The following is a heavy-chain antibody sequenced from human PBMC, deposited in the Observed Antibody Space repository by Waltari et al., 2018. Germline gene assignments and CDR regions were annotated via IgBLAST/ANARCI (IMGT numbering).Heavy chain of an antibody. CDR1: GFPFDDFA. J-gene: IGHJ4*02. CDR2: ISADGSDT. V-gene: IGHV3-43*02. D-gene: IGHD6-13*01. Sequence: EVQLVESGGGVVQPGEYLRLSCAAPGFPFDDFAMFWVRQVPGKPLEWVSFISADGSDTDYTDSVKGRFTMSRDNARRSLYLQMNSLRIEDTAFYFCAKGSAAAPFEYWGQGTLVTVSS. CDR3: AKGSAAAPFEY.